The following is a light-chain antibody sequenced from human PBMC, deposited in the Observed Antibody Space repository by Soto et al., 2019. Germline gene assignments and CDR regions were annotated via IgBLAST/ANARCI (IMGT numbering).Light chain of an antibody. V-gene: IGLV2-14*01. Sequence: QSALAQPASVSGSPGQSITISCTGTSRDVGGYNYVSWYQQHPGKAPKLMIYDVSNRPLGVSNRFSGSKSGNTASLTISGLQAEDEADYYCSSYTTSSTVLFGGGTKVTVL. CDR1: SRDVGGYNY. CDR3: SSYTTSSTVL. J-gene: IGLJ2*01. CDR2: DVS.